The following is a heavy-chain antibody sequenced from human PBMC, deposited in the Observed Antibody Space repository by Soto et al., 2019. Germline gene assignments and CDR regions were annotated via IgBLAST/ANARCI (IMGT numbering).Heavy chain of an antibody. CDR2: ISAYNGNT. Sequence: QVQLVQSGAEVKKPGASVKVSFKASGYSFTSYAISWVRQAPGQGFEWMGWISAYNGNTNYAQKLQGRVTMTTDTSTSTADMELRSLRSDDTAVYYCARDLPPVDYWGQGTLVTVSS. CDR1: GYSFTSYA. J-gene: IGHJ4*02. CDR3: ARDLPPVDY. V-gene: IGHV1-18*01.